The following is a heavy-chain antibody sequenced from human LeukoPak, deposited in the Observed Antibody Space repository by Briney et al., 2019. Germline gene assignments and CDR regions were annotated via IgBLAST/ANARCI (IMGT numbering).Heavy chain of an antibody. J-gene: IGHJ4*02. Sequence: GGSLRLSCAASGFTFSSYAMSWARQAPGKGLEWVSAISGSGGSTYYADSVKGRFTISRDNSKNTLYLQMNSLRAEDTAVYYCAKWLGGWFLSSMYYFDYWGQGTLVTVSS. D-gene: IGHD3-10*01. V-gene: IGHV3-23*01. CDR2: ISGSGGST. CDR3: AKWLGGWFLSSMYYFDY. CDR1: GFTFSSYA.